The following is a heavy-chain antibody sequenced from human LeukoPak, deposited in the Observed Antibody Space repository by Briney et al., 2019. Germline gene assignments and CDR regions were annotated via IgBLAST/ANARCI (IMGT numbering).Heavy chain of an antibody. J-gene: IGHJ4*02. CDR2: ISGSGGNT. V-gene: IGHV3-23*01. D-gene: IGHD3-16*01. CDR3: AKGGLRGGTYNDDF. Sequence: GGTLRLSCEASGFSFSIYGMSWVRQAPGKGLEWVSGISGSGGNTYYAEALTGRFTVSRDNSKNTLYLQMNSLRAEDTALYYCAKGGLRGGTYNDDFWGQGTLVTVSS. CDR1: GFSFSIYG.